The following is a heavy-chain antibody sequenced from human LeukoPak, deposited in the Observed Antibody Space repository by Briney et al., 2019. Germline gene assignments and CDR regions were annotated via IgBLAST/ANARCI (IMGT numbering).Heavy chain of an antibody. D-gene: IGHD3-10*01. CDR1: GFTFSSYA. Sequence: PGGSRRLSCAASGFTFSSYAMSWVRQAPGKGLEWVASISRNAGSTYYADYVKGRFTISRDNSKNTLYLQMSSLRAEDTAVYYCAKDRSLEYYYGSGTYSYWGQGTLVTVSS. V-gene: IGHV3-23*01. CDR3: AKDRSLEYYYGSGTYSY. CDR2: ISRNAGST. J-gene: IGHJ4*02.